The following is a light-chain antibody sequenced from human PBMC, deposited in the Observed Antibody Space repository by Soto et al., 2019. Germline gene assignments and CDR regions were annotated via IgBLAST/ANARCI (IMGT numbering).Light chain of an antibody. Sequence: QSALTQAASVSGSPGQSITISCTGTSSDVGNYNYVSWYQQHPGKAPRLMIYDVTNRPSGVSNRFSGSKSGNTASLTISGLQAEDEADYYCTSYTGSSLVFGGGTKLTVL. CDR3: TSYTGSSLV. J-gene: IGLJ2*01. V-gene: IGLV2-14*03. CDR2: DVT. CDR1: SSDVGNYNY.